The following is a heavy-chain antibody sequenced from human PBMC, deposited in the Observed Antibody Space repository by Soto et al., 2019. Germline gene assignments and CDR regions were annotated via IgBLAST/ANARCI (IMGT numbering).Heavy chain of an antibody. V-gene: IGHV4-30-2*06. Sequence: TLSLTCTVSGYSISSGYYWTWIRQSPGKGLEWIGYTYQSGSAYYNPSLKSRVTISVDRSKNQFSLNLTSVTAADTAVYYCARDYYGMDVWGQGTTVTLSS. CDR1: GYSISSGYY. CDR2: TYQSGSA. CDR3: ARDYYGMDV. J-gene: IGHJ6*02.